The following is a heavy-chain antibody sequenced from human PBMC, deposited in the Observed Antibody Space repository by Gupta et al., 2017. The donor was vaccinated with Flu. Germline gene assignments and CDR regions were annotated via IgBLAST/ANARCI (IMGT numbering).Heavy chain of an antibody. CDR3: ARRITYGKTFDY. J-gene: IGHJ4*02. V-gene: IGHV4-39*01. Sequence: QLQLQESGPGLVNPSETLSLICTVSGGSISDTRYYWGWIRQPPGKGLELLGNVGYSVNTFYNPSLKSRVTISVDTSKNQFSLKLSSVTAADTAVYYCARRITYGKTFDYWGQGSLVTVSS. CDR2: VGYSVNT. CDR1: GGSISDTRYY. D-gene: IGHD2/OR15-2a*01.